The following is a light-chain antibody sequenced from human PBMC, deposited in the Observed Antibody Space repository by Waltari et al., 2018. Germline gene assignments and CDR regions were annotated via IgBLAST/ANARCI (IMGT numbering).Light chain of an antibody. J-gene: IGLJ1*01. CDR2: DVR. CDR1: SSDIGGSNY. CDR3: SSYTSSSSYV. Sequence: QSALTQPASVSGSPGQSITISCTGTSSDIGGSNYVSWYQQHPGKAPKLMIYDVRNRPSGVSNRFSGSQSGNTASQTISGLQAEDEAHYYCSSYTSSSSYVFGTGTKVTVL. V-gene: IGLV2-14*03.